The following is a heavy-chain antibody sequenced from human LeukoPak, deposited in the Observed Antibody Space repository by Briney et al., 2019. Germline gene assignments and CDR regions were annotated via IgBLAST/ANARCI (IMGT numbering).Heavy chain of an antibody. J-gene: IGHJ4*02. CDR1: GYSFTSYW. D-gene: IGHD5-18*01. V-gene: IGHV5-51*01. CDR2: IYPGDSDT. CDR3: ARLPRVDTAMVTEYYFDY. Sequence: GESLKISCKGSGYSFTSYWIGWVRQMPGKGLEWMGIIYPGDSDTGYSPSFQGRVTISADKSISTAYLQWSSLKASDTAMYYCARLPRVDTAMVTEYYFDYWGQGTLVTVSS.